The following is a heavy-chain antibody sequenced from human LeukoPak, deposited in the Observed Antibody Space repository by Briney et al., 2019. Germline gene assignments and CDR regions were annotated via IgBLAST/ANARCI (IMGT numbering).Heavy chain of an antibody. D-gene: IGHD3-10*01. V-gene: IGHV4-4*02. CDR3: ARVMGTSSMVYPPPDYFDN. Sequence: PSGTLSLTCAISGDSITSGNWWTWVRPPPGEGLQWIGRIFRDGNTNINPSLKSRVTMSVDKARNQFSLKLTSVTAADTAVYYCARVMGTSSMVYPPPDYFDNWGQGTPVTVSS. CDR2: IFRDGNT. J-gene: IGHJ4*02. CDR1: GDSITSGNW.